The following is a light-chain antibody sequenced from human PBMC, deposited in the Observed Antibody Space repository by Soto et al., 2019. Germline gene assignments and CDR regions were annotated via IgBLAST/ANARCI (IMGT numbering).Light chain of an antibody. J-gene: IGKJ5*01. CDR1: QSITTW. CDR2: DVS. Sequence: DIQMTQSPSTVSAYVGDSVTITCRASQSITTWLAWYQQKPGKAPKLLIYDVSSLQSGVPSRFSGSGSGTEFTLTISSLQPDDFATYYCQQSYGTPITFGQGTRLEI. V-gene: IGKV1-5*01. CDR3: QQSYGTPIT.